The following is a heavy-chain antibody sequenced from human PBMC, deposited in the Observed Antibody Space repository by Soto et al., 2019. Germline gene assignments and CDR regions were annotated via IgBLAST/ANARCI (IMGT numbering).Heavy chain of an antibody. Sequence: GGSLRLSCAASGFTFSGSAMHWVRQASGKGLEWVGRIRSEANSYATAYAASVKGRLTISRDDSKNTTYLQMNSLRAEDTAVYYCAKALGDIVVVVLNWFDPWGQGTLVTVSS. CDR3: AKALGDIVVVVLNWFDP. CDR2: IRSEANSYAT. J-gene: IGHJ5*02. V-gene: IGHV3-73*01. D-gene: IGHD2-15*01. CDR1: GFTFSGSA.